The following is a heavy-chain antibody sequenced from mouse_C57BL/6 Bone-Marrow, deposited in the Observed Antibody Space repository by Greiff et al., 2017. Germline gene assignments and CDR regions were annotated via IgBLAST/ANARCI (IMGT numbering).Heavy chain of an antibody. Sequence: QVQLQQSGAELVRPGTSVKMSCKASGYTFINCWIGWAKQRPGHGLEWIGDINLGGGYTNYNEKFKGKATLTADKSSSTAYMQFSSLTSEDSAIYYCARARRYFDYWGQGTTLTVSS. V-gene: IGHV1-63*01. CDR1: GYTFINCW. CDR3: ARARRYFDY. CDR2: INLGGGYT. J-gene: IGHJ2*01.